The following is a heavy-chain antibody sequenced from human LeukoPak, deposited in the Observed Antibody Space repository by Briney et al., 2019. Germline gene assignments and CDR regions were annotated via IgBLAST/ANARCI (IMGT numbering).Heavy chain of an antibody. CDR2: ISAYNGNT. CDR3: ARDRGYSYVPDAFDI. CDR1: GYTFTSYG. D-gene: IGHD5-18*01. J-gene: IGHJ3*02. V-gene: IGHV1-18*01. Sequence: GASVKVSCKASGYTFTSYGVSWVRQAPGQELEWMGWISAYNGNTNYAQKLQGRVTMTTDTSTSTAYMELRSLRSDDTAVYYCARDRGYSYVPDAFDIWGQGTMVTVSS.